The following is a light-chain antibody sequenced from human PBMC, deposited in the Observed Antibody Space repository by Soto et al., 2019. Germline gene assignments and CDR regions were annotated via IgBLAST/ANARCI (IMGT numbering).Light chain of an antibody. CDR2: AAS. CDR3: QQSYNTPRT. J-gene: IGKJ1*01. Sequence: DIQMTQSPSSLSASVGDRVTITCRASQIISSYLNWYQQKPGKAPKVLIYAASTLESGVPSRFSGSGSGTDFTLTISSLQPEDFATYYCQQSYNTPRTFGQGTKVDIK. V-gene: IGKV1-39*01. CDR1: QIISSY.